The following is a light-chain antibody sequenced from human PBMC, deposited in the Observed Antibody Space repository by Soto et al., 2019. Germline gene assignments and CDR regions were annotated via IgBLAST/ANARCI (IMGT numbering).Light chain of an antibody. J-gene: IGKJ4*01. CDR2: GAS. CDR1: QRISSTY. V-gene: IGKV3-20*01. Sequence: EIVLTQSPGSLSLSPGERATLSCTASQRISSTYLAWYHQKPGQAPRLLVYGASTRATGIPDRFNGSGSGTDFTLTISRLEPEDFAVYYCQQYGRSHTFGGGTKVDTK. CDR3: QQYGRSHT.